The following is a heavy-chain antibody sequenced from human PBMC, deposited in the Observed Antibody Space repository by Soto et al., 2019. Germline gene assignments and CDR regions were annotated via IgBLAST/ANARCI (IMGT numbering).Heavy chain of an antibody. Sequence: SVTKSVTSTVDDGNCICYGWSWIRKPRGKGLEWIGEINHSGSTNYNPSLKSRVTISVDTSKNQFSLKLSSVTAADTAVYYCARRAYSNPKVSLWGQGTLVTVSS. J-gene: IGHJ4*02. CDR2: INHSGST. CDR3: ARRAYSNPKVSL. CDR1: DGNCICYG. V-gene: IGHV4-34*01. D-gene: IGHD4-4*01.